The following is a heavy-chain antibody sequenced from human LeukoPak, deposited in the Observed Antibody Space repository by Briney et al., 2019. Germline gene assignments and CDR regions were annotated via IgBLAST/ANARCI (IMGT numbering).Heavy chain of an antibody. Sequence: PSETLSLTCTVSGGSISSGEYYWSWIRQPPGKGLEWIGYIYHSGDTYYNRPLKNRITISKDTSKNQFSLKLSSVTAADTAVYYCARVLGLSRYCSSTSCYAFDIWGQGTMVTVSS. CDR3: ARVLGLSRYCSSTSCYAFDI. CDR2: IYHSGDT. V-gene: IGHV4-30-4*02. CDR1: GGSISSGEYY. D-gene: IGHD2-2*01. J-gene: IGHJ3*02.